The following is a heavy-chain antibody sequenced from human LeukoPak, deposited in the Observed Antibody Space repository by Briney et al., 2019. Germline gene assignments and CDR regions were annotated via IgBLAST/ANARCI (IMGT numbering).Heavy chain of an antibody. V-gene: IGHV1-3*01. Sequence: ASVKVSCKASGYTFTSYAMHWVRQAPGQRLEWMGWINAGNGNTKYSQKFQGRVTITADESTSTAYMELSSLRSEDTAVYCCASGTTVGNDYWGQGTLVTVSS. D-gene: IGHD4-11*01. CDR1: GYTFTSYA. CDR2: INAGNGNT. J-gene: IGHJ4*02. CDR3: ASGTTVGNDY.